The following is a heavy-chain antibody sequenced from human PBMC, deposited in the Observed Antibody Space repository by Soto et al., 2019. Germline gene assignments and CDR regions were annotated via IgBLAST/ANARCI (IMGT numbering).Heavy chain of an antibody. J-gene: IGHJ6*02. D-gene: IGHD6-13*01. Sequence: PWGSLRLSCAALGCTFVSYAMRRVRQAPGKGLEWVSAISGSGGSTYYADSVKGRFTISRDNSKNTLYLQMNSLRAEDTAVYYCAKDGSQTGYSSSWYKPHYYYYGMDVWGQGTTVTVSS. CDR1: GCTFVSYA. CDR2: ISGSGGST. CDR3: AKDGSQTGYSSSWYKPHYYYYGMDV. V-gene: IGHV3-23*01.